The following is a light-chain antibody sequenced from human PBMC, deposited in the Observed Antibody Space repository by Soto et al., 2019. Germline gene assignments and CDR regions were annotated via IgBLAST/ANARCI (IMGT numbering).Light chain of an antibody. J-gene: IGLJ1*01. V-gene: IGLV2-14*01. Sequence: QSALTQPASVSGSPGQSITISCTGTSSDVGGYNYVSWYQQHPGKAPKLVIYDVNNRPSGVSNRFSGSKSGNTASLTISGLQAEDEADYYCSSYTGSSTNYVFGTGTKVTVL. CDR2: DVN. CDR3: SSYTGSSTNYV. CDR1: SSDVGGYNY.